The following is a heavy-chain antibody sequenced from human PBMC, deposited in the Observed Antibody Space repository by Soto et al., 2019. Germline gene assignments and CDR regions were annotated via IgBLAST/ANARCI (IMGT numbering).Heavy chain of an antibody. D-gene: IGHD4-17*01. CDR1: DDSISSGDYY. Sequence: PSEILSLTCTVSDDSISSGDYYWTWIRQPPGKGLEWIGYIFHSGRTDYNPSLTSRVTISVDTSKNIFSLRVNSVTAADTAVYYCARGNYSDYRSSFDFWGQGALVTVSS. CDR2: IFHSGRT. J-gene: IGHJ4*02. V-gene: IGHV4-30-4*01. CDR3: ARGNYSDYRSSFDF.